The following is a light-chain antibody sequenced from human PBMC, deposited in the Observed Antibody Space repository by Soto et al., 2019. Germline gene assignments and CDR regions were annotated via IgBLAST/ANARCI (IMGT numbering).Light chain of an antibody. J-gene: IGKJ1*01. CDR1: QNINVW. CDR2: QAS. CDR3: QQHEAYPRT. Sequence: DIQMTQSPSTLSASIGDRVTITCRASQNINVWLAWYQQKPGKAPKFLIYQASNLQSGVPSRFSGSGSGTEFTLTISSLQPDDFETYYCQQHEAYPRTFGQGTKVEIK. V-gene: IGKV1-5*03.